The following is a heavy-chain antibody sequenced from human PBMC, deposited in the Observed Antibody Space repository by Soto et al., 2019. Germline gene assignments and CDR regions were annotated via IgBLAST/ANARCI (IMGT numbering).Heavy chain of an antibody. CDR3: ARGRYGDY. Sequence: QVHLVQSGAEVKNPGASVKVSCKGSGYDFTTYGITWVRQAPGQGLEWMAWISAHNGNTNYAPNIQGRVTVTRDTSPSTAYIELRSLRSDDTAVYYCARGRYGDYWGQGALVTVSS. D-gene: IGHD1-1*01. CDR1: GYDFTTYG. J-gene: IGHJ4*02. V-gene: IGHV1-18*01. CDR2: ISAHNGNT.